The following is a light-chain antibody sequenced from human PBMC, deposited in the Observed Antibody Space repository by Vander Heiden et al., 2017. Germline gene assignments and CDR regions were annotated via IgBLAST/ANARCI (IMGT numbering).Light chain of an antibody. CDR1: QSVSSSY. CDR3: QQSKT. Sequence: EIVLTQSPGTLSLSPGERATLSCRASQSVSSSYLAWYQQKPGQAPRLLIYGASSRATGIQDRFSGSGSGTDFTRTISRLETEDFAGYDCQQSKTFGQGTKVEIK. V-gene: IGKV3-20*01. J-gene: IGKJ1*01. CDR2: GAS.